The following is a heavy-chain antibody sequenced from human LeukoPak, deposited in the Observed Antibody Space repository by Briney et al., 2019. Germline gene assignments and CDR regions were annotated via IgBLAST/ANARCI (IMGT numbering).Heavy chain of an antibody. D-gene: IGHD2-2*01. CDR2: IYCSGST. Sequence: SETLSLTCTVSGGFISHYFWSWIRQPPGKALEWIGYIYCSGSTNYNPSLKSRVTISVDPSKNQFSLKLNSVTAADTAAYYCATVVGGRRPPLLDPWGQGTLVTVSS. V-gene: IGHV4-59*08. CDR3: ATVVGGRRPPLLDP. CDR1: GGFISHYF. J-gene: IGHJ5*02.